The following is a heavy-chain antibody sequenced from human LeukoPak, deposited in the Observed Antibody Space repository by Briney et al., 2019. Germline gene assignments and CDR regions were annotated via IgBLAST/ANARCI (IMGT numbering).Heavy chain of an antibody. D-gene: IGHD3-10*01. V-gene: IGHV4-59*01. CDR1: NDSISDYY. Sequence: SETLSLTCTVSNDSISDYYWSWIRQPPGKGLEWIGYIHYSGSTNYNPSLKSRITISVDTSKNQFSLKLSSVTAADTAVYYCASVGLWFGEYYFDYWGQGTLVTVSS. CDR3: ASVGLWFGEYYFDY. J-gene: IGHJ4*02. CDR2: IHYSGST.